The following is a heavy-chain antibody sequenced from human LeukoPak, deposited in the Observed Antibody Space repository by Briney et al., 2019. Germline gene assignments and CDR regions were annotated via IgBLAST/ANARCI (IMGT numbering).Heavy chain of an antibody. Sequence: GGSLRLSCAASGFTFSSYGMHWVRQAPGKGLEWVAVIWYDGSNKYYVDSVQGRFTISRDNSKNTLYLQMSSLRAEDMAVYYCARGDYYDSSGYYFPDAFDIWGQGTMVTVSS. CDR1: GFTFSSYG. CDR2: IWYDGSNK. V-gene: IGHV3-33*01. D-gene: IGHD3-22*01. J-gene: IGHJ3*02. CDR3: ARGDYYDSSGYYFPDAFDI.